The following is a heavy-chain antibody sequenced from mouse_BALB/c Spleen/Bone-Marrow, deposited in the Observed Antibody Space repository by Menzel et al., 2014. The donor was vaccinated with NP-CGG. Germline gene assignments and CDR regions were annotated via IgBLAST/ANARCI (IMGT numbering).Heavy chain of an antibody. CDR1: GFDFSRYW. J-gene: IGHJ3*01. CDR3: SRLGYYGGFAY. V-gene: IGHV4-1*02. D-gene: IGHD2-3*01. Sequence: EVKLMESGGGLVQPGGSLKLSCAASGFDFSRYWMSWVRQASGKGLEWIGEINPDSNTINYTPSLKDKFIISRDNAKNTLYLQMSKVRSEDTALYYCSRLGYYGGFAYWGQGTLVTVSA. CDR2: INPDSNTI.